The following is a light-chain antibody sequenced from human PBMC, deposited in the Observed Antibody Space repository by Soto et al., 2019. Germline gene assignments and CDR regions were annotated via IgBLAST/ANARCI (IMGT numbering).Light chain of an antibody. V-gene: IGKV1-8*01. CDR3: QQYYSYPWT. CDR1: QGVSSY. Sequence: AIRMTQSPSSLSASTGERATITCRASQGVSSYLAWYQHKPEKAPKLLIYAASTMQSGVPSRFSGSGSGTDFTLTISCLQSEDFATYYSQQYYSYPWTFGHGTKVEIK. CDR2: AAS. J-gene: IGKJ1*01.